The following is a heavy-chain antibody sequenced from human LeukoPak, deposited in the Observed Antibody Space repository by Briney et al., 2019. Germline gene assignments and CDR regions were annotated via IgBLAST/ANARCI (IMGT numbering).Heavy chain of an antibody. V-gene: IGHV1-3*01. J-gene: IGHJ4*02. CDR1: GYTFTIYA. Sequence: ASVKLSCKASGYTFTIYAIHWVRQAPGQRLEWLGWISAGNGDTGYSQKFQGRVTFIRDTSANTVYMELTSLTSEDAAVYYCARDRGKFSIAFWGQGTLVTASS. CDR2: ISAGNGDT. D-gene: IGHD1-26*01. CDR3: ARDRGKFSIAF.